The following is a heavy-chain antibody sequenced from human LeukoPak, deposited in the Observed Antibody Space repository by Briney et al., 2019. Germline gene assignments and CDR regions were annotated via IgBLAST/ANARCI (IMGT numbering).Heavy chain of an antibody. J-gene: IGHJ5*02. CDR2: IYYSGST. D-gene: IGHD3-10*01. CDR3: ARVFGNMVRGVWFDP. Sequence: SETLSLTCTVSGGSISWTSYYWSWIRQHPGKGLEWIGYIYYSGSTYYNPSLKSRVTISVDTSKNQFSLKLSSVTAADTAVYYCARVFGNMVRGVWFDPWGQGTLVTVSS. CDR1: GGSISWTSYY. V-gene: IGHV4-31*03.